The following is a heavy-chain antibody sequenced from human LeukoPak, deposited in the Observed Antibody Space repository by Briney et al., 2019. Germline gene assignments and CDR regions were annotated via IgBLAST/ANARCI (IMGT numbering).Heavy chain of an antibody. V-gene: IGHV3-33*08. CDR2: VSYDGSNK. CDR3: ARDRVPECSGGSCATRGSDAFDI. D-gene: IGHD2-15*01. J-gene: IGHJ3*02. CDR1: GFTFSSYA. Sequence: GGSLRLSCAASGFTFSSYAMSWVRQAPGKGLEWVAVVSYDGSNKYYADSVKGRFTISRDNSKNTLYLQMNSLRAEDTAVYYCARDRVPECSGGSCATRGSDAFDIWGQGTMVTVSS.